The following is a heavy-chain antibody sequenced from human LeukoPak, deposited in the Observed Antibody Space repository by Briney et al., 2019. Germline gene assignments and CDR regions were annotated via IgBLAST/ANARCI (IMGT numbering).Heavy chain of an antibody. J-gene: IGHJ4*02. CDR3: ATCPLGGSGYYPY. Sequence: ASVKVSCKASGGTFSSHAISWVRQAPGQGLEWMGGFDPEDGETIYAQKFQGRVTMTEDTSTDTAYMELSSLRSEDTAVYYCATCPLGGSGYYPYWGQGTLVTVSS. CDR1: GGTFSSHA. D-gene: IGHD3-22*01. V-gene: IGHV1-24*01. CDR2: FDPEDGET.